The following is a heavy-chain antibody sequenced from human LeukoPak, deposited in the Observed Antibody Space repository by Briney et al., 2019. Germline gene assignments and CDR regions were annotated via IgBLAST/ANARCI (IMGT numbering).Heavy chain of an antibody. CDR1: GGSFSGYY. J-gene: IGHJ4*02. CDR2: INHSGST. D-gene: IGHD6-13*01. V-gene: IGHV4-34*01. Sequence: SETLSLTCAVYGGSFSGYYWSWIRQPPGKGLEWLGEINHSGSTNYNPSLKSRVTISVDTSKNQFSLKLSSVTAADTAVYYCARGSTFRSSWYGGRSDFDYWGQGTLVTVSS. CDR3: ARGSTFRSSWYGGRSDFDY.